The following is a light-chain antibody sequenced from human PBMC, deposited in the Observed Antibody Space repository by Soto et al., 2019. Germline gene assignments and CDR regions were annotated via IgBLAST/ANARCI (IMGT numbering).Light chain of an antibody. J-gene: IGKJ1*01. Sequence: DIQMTQSPSTLSGSLGDRVTITCRASQTMSSWLACYQQKPGKAPKLLIYKASTLKSGVPSRFSGSGSGTEFTLTISSLQPDDFATYYCQHYNSYSEAFGQETKVNIK. CDR2: KAS. V-gene: IGKV1-5*03. CDR1: QTMSSW. CDR3: QHYNSYSEA.